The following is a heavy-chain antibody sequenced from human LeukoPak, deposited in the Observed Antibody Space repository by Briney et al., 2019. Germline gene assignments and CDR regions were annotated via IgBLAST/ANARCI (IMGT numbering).Heavy chain of an antibody. CDR1: AFTFSRYW. J-gene: IGHJ6*03. Sequence: GGSLRLSCAASAFTFSRYWMNWVRQAPGKGLEWVAFIRYDGSNKYYADSVKGRFTISRDNSKNTLYLQMNSLRAEDTAVYYCAKPPQQLTLYYYYMDVWGKGTTVTVSS. CDR3: AKPPQQLTLYYYYMDV. V-gene: IGHV3-30*02. D-gene: IGHD6-13*01. CDR2: IRYDGSNK.